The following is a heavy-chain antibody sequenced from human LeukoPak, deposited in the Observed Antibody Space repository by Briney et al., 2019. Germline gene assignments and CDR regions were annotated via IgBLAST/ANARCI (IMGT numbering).Heavy chain of an antibody. CDR3: AKVSLSYDFWSGYYFDC. D-gene: IGHD3-3*01. V-gene: IGHV3-30*18. CDR2: ISYDGSNK. Sequence: PGRSLRLSCAASGFTFSSYGMHWVRQALGKGLEWVAVISYDGSNKYYADSVKGRFTISRDNSKNTLYLQMNSLRAEDTAVYYCAKVSLSYDFWSGYYFDCWGQGTLVTVSS. J-gene: IGHJ4*02. CDR1: GFTFSSYG.